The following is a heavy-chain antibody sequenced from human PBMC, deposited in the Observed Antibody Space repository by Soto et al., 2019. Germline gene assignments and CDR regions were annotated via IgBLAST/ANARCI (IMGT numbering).Heavy chain of an antibody. V-gene: IGHV4-59*01. CDR2: IHYSGST. CDR3: TRVGGYYGDYPNFDY. D-gene: IGHD4-17*01. J-gene: IGHJ4*02. CDR1: GGSIIGYY. Sequence: QVQLQESGPGLVKPSETLSLTCTVSGGSIIGYYWSWIRQPPGKGLQWIGNIHYSGSTNYNPSLKGRVTISVVSPRNQVSLKLSSVTAADAAVYYCTRVGGYYGDYPNFDYWGQGTLVTVSS.